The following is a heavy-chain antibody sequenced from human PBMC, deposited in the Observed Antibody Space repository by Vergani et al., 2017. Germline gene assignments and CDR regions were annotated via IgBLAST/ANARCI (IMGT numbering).Heavy chain of an antibody. D-gene: IGHD3-3*01. CDR3: ANLPGDFGVVTSRYYYYGMDV. CDR2: INPSGGST. V-gene: IGHV1-46*01. CDR1: GYTFTSYY. Sequence: QVQLVQSGAEVKKPGASVKVSCKASGYTFTSYYMHWVRQAPGQGLEWMGIINPSGGSTSYAQKFQGRVTMTRDTSTSTVYMELSSLRAEDTAVYYCANLPGDFGVVTSRYYYYGMDVWGQGTTVTVSS. J-gene: IGHJ6*02.